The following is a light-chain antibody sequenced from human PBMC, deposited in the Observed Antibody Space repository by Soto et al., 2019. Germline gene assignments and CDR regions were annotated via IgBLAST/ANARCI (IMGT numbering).Light chain of an antibody. V-gene: IGKV1-39*01. J-gene: IGKJ4*01. CDR3: QQSYSTPLT. CDR2: AAS. CDR1: QTMSNF. Sequence: DIQMTQSPSSLSAFVGDSVTITCRASQTMSNFLTWYQQKPGRAPYLLIYAASTLQSGVPSRCSGSQSGTDFTITIASLQPDDFATYYCQQSYSTPLTFGGGTKVEIK.